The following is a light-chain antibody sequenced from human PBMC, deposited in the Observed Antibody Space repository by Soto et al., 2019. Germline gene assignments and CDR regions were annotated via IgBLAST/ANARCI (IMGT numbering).Light chain of an antibody. CDR1: SSDVGGHNY. J-gene: IGLJ3*02. CDR3: SSYTSSNTGV. CDR2: EVS. V-gene: IGLV2-14*01. Sequence: QSALTQPASVSGSPGQSITISCTGSSSDVGGHNYVSWYQQHPGKAPKLMIFEVSYRPSGVSNRFSGSKSDNTASLTISGLQAEDEADYYCSSYTSSNTGVFGGGTKLTVL.